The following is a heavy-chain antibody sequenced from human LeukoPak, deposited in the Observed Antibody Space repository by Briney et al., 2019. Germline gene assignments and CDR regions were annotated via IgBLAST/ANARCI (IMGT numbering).Heavy chain of an antibody. V-gene: IGHV4-59*01. J-gene: IGHJ3*02. CDR2: IYYSGST. CDR3: ARDFLDCSGGSCYFHAFDI. D-gene: IGHD2-15*01. CDR1: GGSISSYY. Sequence: SETLSLTCTVSGGSISSYYWSWIRQPPGKGLEWIWYIYYSGSTNYNPSLKSRVTISVDTSKNQFSLKLSSVTAADTAVYYCARDFLDCSGGSCYFHAFDIWGQGTMVTVSS.